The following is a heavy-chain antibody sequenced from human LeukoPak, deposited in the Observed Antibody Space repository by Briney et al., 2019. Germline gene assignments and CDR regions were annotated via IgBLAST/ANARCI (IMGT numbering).Heavy chain of an antibody. CDR2: ISPYNGNI. D-gene: IGHD3-16*02. Sequence: GASVKVSCKAYGYTFSSHGISWVRQAPGQGLEWMGWISPYNGNINSAQKLQGRLTMTTDTSTNTAYMELRGLRSDDTAVYYCARDWVRYCSTASCPLQFDSWGQGTLVTVSS. J-gene: IGHJ4*02. V-gene: IGHV1-18*01. CDR3: ARDWVRYCSTASCPLQFDS. CDR1: GYTFSSHG.